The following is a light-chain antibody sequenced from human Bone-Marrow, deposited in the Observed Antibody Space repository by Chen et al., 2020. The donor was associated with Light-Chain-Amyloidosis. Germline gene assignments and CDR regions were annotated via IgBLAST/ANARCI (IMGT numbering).Light chain of an antibody. J-gene: IGKJ3*01. CDR2: ATS. CDR3: QHLNSYLFT. V-gene: IGKV1-9*01. CDR1: KDIGDH. Sequence: DIQLTQSPSFLSASVGDRVTITSRASKDIGDHLAWFQQTPGKAPKLLIYATSTLQTGVTSRFSGSGSGTQFTLTISSLQPEDFATYYCQHLNSYLFTFGTGTKVDFK.